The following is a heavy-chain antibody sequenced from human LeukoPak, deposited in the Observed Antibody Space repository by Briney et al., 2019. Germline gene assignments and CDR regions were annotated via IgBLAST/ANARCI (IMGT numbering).Heavy chain of an antibody. CDR1: GGTFSSYA. CDR3: ARGSRYFDWLPFDY. Sequence: GASVKVSCKASGGTFSSYAISWVRQAPGQGLEWMGRIIPILGIANYAQKFQGRVTITADESTSTAYMELSSLRSEDTAVYYCARGSRYFDWLPFDYWGQGTLVTVSS. D-gene: IGHD3-9*01. J-gene: IGHJ4*02. V-gene: IGHV1-69*04. CDR2: IIPILGIA.